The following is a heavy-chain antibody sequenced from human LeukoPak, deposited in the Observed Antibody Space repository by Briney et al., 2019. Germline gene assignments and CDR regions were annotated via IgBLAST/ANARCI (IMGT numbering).Heavy chain of an antibody. CDR3: AKDLYPLVGATHYFDY. V-gene: IGHV3-21*04. J-gene: IGHJ4*02. Sequence: PGGSLRLSCAASGFPFSKYSMNWVRQAPGKGLERVSSISSSGTYIYYADSVEGRFTISRDNSKNTLYLQMNSLRAEDTAVYYCAKDLYPLVGATHYFDYWGQGTLVTVSS. D-gene: IGHD1-26*01. CDR1: GFPFSKYS. CDR2: ISSSGTYI.